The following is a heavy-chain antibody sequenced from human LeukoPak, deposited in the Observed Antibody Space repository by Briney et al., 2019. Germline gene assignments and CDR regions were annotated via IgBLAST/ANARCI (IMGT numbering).Heavy chain of an antibody. Sequence: SETLSLTCTVSGGSISSYYWSWIRQPPGNGLEWIGYIYYSGSTNYNPSLKSRVTISVDTSKNQFSLKLSSVTAADTAVYYCARLVAAGISQYNWFDPWGQGTLVTVSS. J-gene: IGHJ5*02. V-gene: IGHV4-59*01. CDR1: GGSISSYY. CDR2: IYYSGST. D-gene: IGHD6-13*01. CDR3: ARLVAAGISQYNWFDP.